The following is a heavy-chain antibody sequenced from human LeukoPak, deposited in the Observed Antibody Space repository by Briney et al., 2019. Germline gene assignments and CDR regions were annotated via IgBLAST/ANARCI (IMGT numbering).Heavy chain of an antibody. CDR3: ARGSYYYDSSGYVRSWFDP. CDR2: IYQSGST. Sequence: SETLSLTCTVSRYSISSGYSWGWIRQPPGKELEWIGTIYQSGSTYYNPSLKSRVTISLDTSKNQFSLRLNSVTAADTAVYYCARGSYYYDSSGYVRSWFDPWGQGTLVTVSS. J-gene: IGHJ5*02. CDR1: RYSISSGYS. D-gene: IGHD3-22*01. V-gene: IGHV4-38-2*02.